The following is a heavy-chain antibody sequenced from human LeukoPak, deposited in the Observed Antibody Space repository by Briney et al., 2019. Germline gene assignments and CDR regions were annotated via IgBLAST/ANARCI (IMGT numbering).Heavy chain of an antibody. CDR1: GGSISSSTYY. CDR3: ARGPYSYGDYVEDY. Sequence: SETLSLTCTVSGGSISSSTYYWGWIRQPPGKGLEWIGEINHSGSTNYNPSLKSRVTISVDTSKNQFSLKLSSVTAADTAVYYCARGPYSYGDYVEDYWGQGTLVTVSS. V-gene: IGHV4-39*07. J-gene: IGHJ4*02. D-gene: IGHD4-17*01. CDR2: INHSGST.